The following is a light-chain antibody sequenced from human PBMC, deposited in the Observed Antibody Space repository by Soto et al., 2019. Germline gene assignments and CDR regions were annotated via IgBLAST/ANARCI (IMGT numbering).Light chain of an antibody. V-gene: IGLV6-57*01. CDR2: EDD. CDR3: QSFDSSNYV. J-gene: IGLJ1*01. CDR1: SGSIASNY. Sequence: NFMLTQPHSVSESPGKTVTISCTRSSGSIASNYVQWYQQRPGSSPTTVIYEDDLRPSGVPDRFSGSIDSSSNSASLTISGLKTEDEAYYYCQSFDSSNYVFGTGTKLTVL.